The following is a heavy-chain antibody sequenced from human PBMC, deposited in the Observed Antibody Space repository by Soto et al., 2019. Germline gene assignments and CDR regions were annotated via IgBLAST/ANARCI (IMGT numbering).Heavy chain of an antibody. Sequence: QVQLVQSGAEVKKPGSSVKVSCKASGGTFSSYAISWVRQAPGQGLEWMGGIIPIFGTANYAQKFQGRVTITADESTSTAYMELGSLRSEDTAVYYCARDLGGIVATIGRKWFDPWGQGTLVTVSS. CDR3: ARDLGGIVATIGRKWFDP. CDR2: IIPIFGTA. J-gene: IGHJ5*02. D-gene: IGHD5-12*01. CDR1: GGTFSSYA. V-gene: IGHV1-69*01.